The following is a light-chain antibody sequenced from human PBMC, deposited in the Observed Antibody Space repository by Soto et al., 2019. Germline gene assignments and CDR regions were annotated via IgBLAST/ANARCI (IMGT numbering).Light chain of an antibody. CDR3: QQYGSSRFT. CDR2: GAS. V-gene: IGKV3-20*01. Sequence: EIVLTQSPGPLSLSPGERATLSCRASQSISSSYLAWYQQKPDQAPRLLVYGASSRATGIPDRFSGSGSGTDFTLTISRLEPEDFAVYYCQQYGSSRFTFGPGTKVDIK. CDR1: QSISSSY. J-gene: IGKJ3*01.